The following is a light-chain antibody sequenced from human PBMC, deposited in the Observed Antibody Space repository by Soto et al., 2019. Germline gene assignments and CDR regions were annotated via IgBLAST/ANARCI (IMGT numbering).Light chain of an antibody. CDR1: QSVSSNY. CDR2: GAY. V-gene: IGKV3-20*01. CDR3: HQYASSPHT. Sequence: RASQSVSSNYLARYQQKPGQAPRLLIYGAYSRATGIPVRFSGSGSGTDFTLTISRPEPEDFAVYYCHQYASSPHTFGKGTKLEIK. J-gene: IGKJ2*01.